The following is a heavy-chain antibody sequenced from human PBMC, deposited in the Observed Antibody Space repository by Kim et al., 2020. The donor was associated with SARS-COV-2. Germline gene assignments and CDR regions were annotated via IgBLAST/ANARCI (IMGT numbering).Heavy chain of an antibody. V-gene: IGHV3-30*02. CDR3: AKGVSGAEAKGFDP. J-gene: IGHJ5*02. D-gene: IGHD6-25*01. Sequence: DSVKGRVTISKDNSKRTLDVQMNSLIGEDAAVYYCAKGVSGAEAKGFDPWGQGTLVTVSS.